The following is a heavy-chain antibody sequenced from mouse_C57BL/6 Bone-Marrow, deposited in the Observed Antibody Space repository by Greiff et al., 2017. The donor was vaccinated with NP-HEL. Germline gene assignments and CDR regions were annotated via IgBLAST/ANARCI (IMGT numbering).Heavy chain of an antibody. Sequence: EVHLVESGGDLVKPGGSLQLSCAASGFTFSSYGMSWVRQTPDKRLEWVATISSGGSYTYSPDSVQGRFTISRDNAKNTLYLQMSSLKSENTAMYYCARHYYSNYFDYWGQGTTLTVSS. CDR1: GFTFSSYG. V-gene: IGHV5-6*01. J-gene: IGHJ2*01. D-gene: IGHD2-5*01. CDR3: ARHYYSNYFDY. CDR2: ISSGGSYT.